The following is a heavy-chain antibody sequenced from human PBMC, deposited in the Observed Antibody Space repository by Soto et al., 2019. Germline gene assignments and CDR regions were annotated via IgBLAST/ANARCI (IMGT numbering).Heavy chain of an antibody. Sequence: SDTLSLTCAVYGGCFSGYYWSWIRQPPGKGLEWIGEINHSGSTNYNPSLKSRVTISVDTSKNQFSLKLSSVTAADTAVYYFARRLSGSYPNWGRYYYYYYGMDVWGQGTTVTGSS. J-gene: IGHJ6*02. V-gene: IGHV4-34*01. D-gene: IGHD1-26*01. CDR1: GGCFSGYY. CDR2: INHSGST. CDR3: ARRLSGSYPNWGRYYYYYYGMDV.